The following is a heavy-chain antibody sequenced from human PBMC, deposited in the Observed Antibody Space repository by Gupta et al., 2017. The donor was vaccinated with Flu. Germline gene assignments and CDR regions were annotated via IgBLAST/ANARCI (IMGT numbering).Heavy chain of an antibody. J-gene: IGHJ4*02. D-gene: IGHD1-1*01. CDR1: YW. CDR2: INPDGTRT. V-gene: IGHV3-74*01. Sequence: YWMHWVSQGPGKGLGWVSRINPDGTRTDYADSVKGRFAISRENATNTLHLQINSLTADDTATYFCARDRRTARRPEDWGQGTLVIVSA. CDR3: ARDRRTARRPED.